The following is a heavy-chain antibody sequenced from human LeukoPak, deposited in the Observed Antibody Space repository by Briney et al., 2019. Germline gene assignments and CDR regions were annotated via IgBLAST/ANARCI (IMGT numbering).Heavy chain of an antibody. V-gene: IGHV3-21*01. CDR3: AGSGYCSGGSCYSDY. Sequence: AGGSLRLSCAASGFTFSSYSMSWVRQAPGKGLEWVSSISSSSSYIYYADSVKGRFTISRDNTKNSLYLQMNSLRAEDTAVYYCAGSGYCSGGSCYSDYWGQGTLVTVSS. J-gene: IGHJ4*02. D-gene: IGHD2-15*01. CDR2: ISSSSSYI. CDR1: GFTFSSYS.